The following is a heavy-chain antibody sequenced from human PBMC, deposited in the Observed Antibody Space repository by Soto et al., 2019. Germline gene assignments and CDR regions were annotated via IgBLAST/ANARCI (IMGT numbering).Heavy chain of an antibody. V-gene: IGHV4-4*02. CDR3: ARGVRLTHYDSSGLDY. J-gene: IGHJ4*02. CDR1: GGSISSSNW. D-gene: IGHD3-22*01. Sequence: SETLSLTCAVSGGSISSSNWWSWVRQPPGKGLEWIGEIYHSGSTNYNPPLKSRVTISVDKSKNQFSLKLSSVTAADTAVYYCARGVRLTHYDSSGLDYWGQGTLVTVSS. CDR2: IYHSGST.